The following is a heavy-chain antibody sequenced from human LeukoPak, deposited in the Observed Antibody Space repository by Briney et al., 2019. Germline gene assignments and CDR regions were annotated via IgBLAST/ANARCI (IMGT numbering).Heavy chain of an antibody. CDR3: ARGEEPLLWFGELSLPFAFDI. Sequence: GASVKVSCKASGYTFTSYGISWVRQAPGQGLEWMGWISAYYGNTNYAQKLQGRVTMTTDTSTSTAYMELRSLRSDDTAVYYCARGEEPLLWFGELSLPFAFDIWGQGTMVTVSS. CDR1: GYTFTSYG. D-gene: IGHD3-10*01. CDR2: ISAYYGNT. J-gene: IGHJ3*02. V-gene: IGHV1-18*01.